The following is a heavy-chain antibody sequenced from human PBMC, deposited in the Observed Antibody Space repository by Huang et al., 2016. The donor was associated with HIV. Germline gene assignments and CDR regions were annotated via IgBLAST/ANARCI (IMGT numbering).Heavy chain of an antibody. CDR3: ARGIRYFGVVAYFDY. CDR2: ISSSTGTI. CDR1: GFTFSNYS. J-gene: IGHJ4*02. V-gene: IGHV3-48*02. Sequence: EVQLVESGGGLVQPGGSLSLSCAASGFTFSNYSMNWVSQAPGKGLEWVSYISSSTGTIYYADSVKGRFTISRDNAKNSLYLQMNSLRDEDTAVYYCARGIRYFGVVAYFDYWGQGTLVTVSS. D-gene: IGHD3-3*01.